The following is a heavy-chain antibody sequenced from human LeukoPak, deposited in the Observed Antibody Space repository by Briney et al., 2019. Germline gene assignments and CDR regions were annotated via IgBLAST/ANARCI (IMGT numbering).Heavy chain of an antibody. D-gene: IGHD2-2*01. CDR2: IYYSGST. CDR1: GVSISSSSYY. Sequence: SETLSLTCTVSGVSISSSSYYWGWIRQPPGKGLEWIGSIYYSGSTYYNPSLKSRVTISVDTSKNQFSLKLSSVTAADTAVYYCARERTVPHRKYCSSTSCYRGAVGYWGQGTLVTVSS. V-gene: IGHV4-39*07. J-gene: IGHJ4*02. CDR3: ARERTVPHRKYCSSTSCYRGAVGY.